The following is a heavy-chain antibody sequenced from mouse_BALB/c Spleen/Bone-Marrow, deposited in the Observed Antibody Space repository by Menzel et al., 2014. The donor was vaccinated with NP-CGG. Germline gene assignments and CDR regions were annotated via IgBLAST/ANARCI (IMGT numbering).Heavy chain of an antibody. V-gene: IGHV7-3*02. Sequence: EVQRVESGGGLVQPGGFLRLSCATSGFTFTDHYMSWVRQPPGKALEWLGFIRNKANGYTTEYSASVKGRFTISRDNSQSIVYLRMNTLRAEDSATYYCARDYLYYFDYRGQGTTLTVSS. CDR3: ARDYLYYFDY. CDR2: IRNKANGYTT. J-gene: IGHJ2*01. D-gene: IGHD2-1*01. CDR1: GFTFTDHY.